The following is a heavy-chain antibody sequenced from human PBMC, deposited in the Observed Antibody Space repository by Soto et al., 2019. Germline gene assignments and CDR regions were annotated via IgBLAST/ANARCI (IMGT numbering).Heavy chain of an antibody. CDR3: AIVVVVAATHWFDP. V-gene: IGHV4-39*01. Sequence: PSETLSLTCTVSGGSISKSSYYWVWIRQPPGKGLEWVGCMSYSGSTYCNPSLKSRVTISVDTSKNQFSLKLSSVTAADTAVYYCAIVVVVAATHWFDPWGQGTLVTVSS. D-gene: IGHD2-15*01. CDR1: GGSISKSSYY. J-gene: IGHJ5*02. CDR2: MSYSGST.